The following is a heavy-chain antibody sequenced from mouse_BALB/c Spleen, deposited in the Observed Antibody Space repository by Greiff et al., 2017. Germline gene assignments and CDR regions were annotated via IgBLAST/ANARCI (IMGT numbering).Heavy chain of an antibody. CDR3: ASWDY. V-gene: IGHV5-6*01. Sequence: VQGVESGGDLVKPGGSLKLSCAASGFTFSSYGMSWVRQTPDKRLEWVATISSGGSYTYYPDSVKGRFTISRDNAKNTLYLQMSSLKSEDTAMYYCASWDYWGQGSTLTVSS. CDR1: GFTFSSYG. CDR2: ISSGGSYT. J-gene: IGHJ2*01.